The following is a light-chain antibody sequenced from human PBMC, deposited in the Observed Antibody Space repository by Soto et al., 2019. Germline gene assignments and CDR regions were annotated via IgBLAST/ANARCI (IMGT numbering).Light chain of an antibody. CDR3: QQYDNLPIT. Sequence: DSQMVQSPCRLFASIGDRVTITCQARQDIKHYLNWYQQKPGKAPNLLIYDTSVLETGVPSRFSGSGSGTDFTFTISSLQPEDIATYYCQQYDNLPITFGQGTRLEIK. CDR2: DTS. CDR1: QDIKHY. V-gene: IGKV1-33*01. J-gene: IGKJ5*01.